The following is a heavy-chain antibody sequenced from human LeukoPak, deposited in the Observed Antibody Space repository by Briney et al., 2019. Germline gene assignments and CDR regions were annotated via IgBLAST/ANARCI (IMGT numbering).Heavy chain of an antibody. CDR3: AGYDAGSGFCRNDAFDI. V-gene: IGHV4-59*01. CDR1: GGSISSYY. J-gene: IGHJ3*02. CDR2: IYYIGST. D-gene: IGHD3-3*01. Sequence: SETLSLTCTVSGGSISSYYWSWIRQPPGKGLEWIGYIYYIGSTNYNPSLKSRVTISVDTSKNQFSLKLSSVTAADTAVYYCAGYDAGSGFCRNDAFDIGGQGTRVTVSS.